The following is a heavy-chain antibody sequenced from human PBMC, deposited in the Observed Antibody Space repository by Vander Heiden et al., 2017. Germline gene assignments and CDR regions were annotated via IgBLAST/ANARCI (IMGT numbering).Heavy chain of an antibody. Sequence: QITVKESGPTLVKATQTLTLTCTFSGFSLTTRGEGVGWIRQSPGKALEWLAIIYWDDDKRYRPALKSRLTITKDTSKNQVILTMTKMDPVDTATYFCAHRRTGREGIFDFWGQGTLVTVSS. CDR1: GFSLTTRGEG. CDR2: IYWDDDK. D-gene: IGHD3-10*01. J-gene: IGHJ4*02. CDR3: AHRRTGREGIFDF. V-gene: IGHV2-5*02.